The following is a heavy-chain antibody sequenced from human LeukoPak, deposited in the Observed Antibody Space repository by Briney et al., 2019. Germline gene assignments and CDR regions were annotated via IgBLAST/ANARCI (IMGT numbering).Heavy chain of an antibody. J-gene: IGHJ3*01. V-gene: IGHV4-39*07. D-gene: IGHD1-26*01. Sequence: PSETLSLTCTVSGGSISSSNYYWGWIRQPPGKGLEWIGSIYYSGSTNYNPSLKSRVTISVDTSKNQFSLKLSSVTAADTAVYYCASLVGALDAFDVWGQGTMVTVSS. CDR1: GGSISSSNYY. CDR2: IYYSGST. CDR3: ASLVGALDAFDV.